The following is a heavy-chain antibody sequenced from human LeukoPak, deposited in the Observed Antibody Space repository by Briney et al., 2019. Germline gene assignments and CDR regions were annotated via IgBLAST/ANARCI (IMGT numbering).Heavy chain of an antibody. Sequence: SQTLSLTCGVSGGSISSNSYSWTWIRQPPGKALEWIGYIYYSGSTYYNPSLKSRVTISVDTSKNQFSLKLSSVTAADTAVYYCARHAYSFDAFDIWGQGTMVTVSS. V-gene: IGHV4-30-2*03. CDR2: IYYSGST. D-gene: IGHD5-18*01. CDR3: ARHAYSFDAFDI. J-gene: IGHJ3*02. CDR1: GGSISSNSYS.